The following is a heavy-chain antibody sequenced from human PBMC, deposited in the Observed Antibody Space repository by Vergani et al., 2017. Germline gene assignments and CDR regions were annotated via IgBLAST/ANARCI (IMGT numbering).Heavy chain of an antibody. J-gene: IGHJ4*02. CDR3: ARGMVRGVIITSFPH. V-gene: IGHV3-20*04. D-gene: IGHD3-10*01. CDR2: INWNGGST. CDR1: GFTFDDYG. Sequence: EVQLVESGGGVVRPGGSLRLSCAASGFTFDDYGMSWVRQAPGKGLEWVSGINWNGGSTGYADSVKGRFTISRDHAKNSLYLQMNSLRAEDMALYYCARGMVRGVIITSFPHWGQGTLVTVSS.